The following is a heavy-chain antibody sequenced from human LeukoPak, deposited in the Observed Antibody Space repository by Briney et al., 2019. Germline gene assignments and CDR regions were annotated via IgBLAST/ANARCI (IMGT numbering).Heavy chain of an antibody. Sequence: GGSLRLSCAASGFSFSSYEMNCVRQAPGKGLEGVSYISSSGGTIYYADSVKGRFTVSRDNAKNSLFLQMNSLRAEDTAVYYCARVVNQLPYSWGQGALVTVSS. J-gene: IGHJ4*02. CDR1: GFSFSSYE. CDR2: ISSSGGTI. V-gene: IGHV3-48*03. D-gene: IGHD2-2*01. CDR3: ARVVNQLPYS.